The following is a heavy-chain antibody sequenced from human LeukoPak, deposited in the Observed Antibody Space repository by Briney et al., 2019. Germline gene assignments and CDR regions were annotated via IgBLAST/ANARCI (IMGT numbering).Heavy chain of an antibody. CDR2: IYSGGRT. D-gene: IGHD3-16*01. CDR3: AKRARPFGGGFDY. V-gene: IGHV3-53*01. Sequence: GGSLRLSCAASGFTVSSSYMSWVRQGPGKGLEWVSVIYSGGRTSYADSVKGRFTVSRDNSKNTLYLQMNSLRAEDTAVYYCAKRARPFGGGFDYWGQGTLVSVSS. J-gene: IGHJ4*02. CDR1: GFTVSSSY.